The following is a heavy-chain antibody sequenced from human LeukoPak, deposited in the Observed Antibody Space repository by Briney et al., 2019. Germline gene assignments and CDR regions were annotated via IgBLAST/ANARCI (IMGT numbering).Heavy chain of an antibody. Sequence: SVKVSCKPSGGTFNNYAISWVRQAPGQGREWMGRVVPMFGIRNYPQTFRGRVNITADKATNTVYMELRGLRAEDTAIYYCATEPSRSYSFDHLDFWGLGTPVTVS. CDR3: ATEPSRSYSFDHLDF. CDR2: VVPMFGIR. CDR1: GGTFNNYA. V-gene: IGHV1-69*04. D-gene: IGHD5-12*01. J-gene: IGHJ4*02.